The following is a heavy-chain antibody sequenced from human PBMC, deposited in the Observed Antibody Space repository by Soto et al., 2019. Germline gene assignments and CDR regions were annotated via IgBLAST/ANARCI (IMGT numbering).Heavy chain of an antibody. CDR3: AKETATSGGAFEI. D-gene: IGHD1-26*01. CDR1: GFICSSYD. Sequence: QTGGSLRLSCAASGFICSSYDMSWVRQAPGKGLEWVSTILVGGSTHYEDSVKGRLTISRDTSKNTGYLQMNSLTAGDTAFYYCAKETATSGGAFEIYGQGTMVTVAS. CDR2: ILVGGST. J-gene: IGHJ3*02. V-gene: IGHV3-23*01.